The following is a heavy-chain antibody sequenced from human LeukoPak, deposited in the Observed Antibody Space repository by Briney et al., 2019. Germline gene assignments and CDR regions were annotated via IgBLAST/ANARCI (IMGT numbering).Heavy chain of an antibody. J-gene: IGHJ4*02. D-gene: IGHD3-16*02. Sequence: SETLSLTCTVSGASISNYYWSWIRQSPGKGLEWIGYMLYSGSTNQNPSLRSRVTISVDTSKNQVSLKLSSVTAADTAVYYCARSDIWGSYRFLDYXGXGAXVTVSS. CDR2: MLYSGST. CDR3: ARSDIWGSYRFLDY. V-gene: IGHV4-59*08. CDR1: GASISNYY.